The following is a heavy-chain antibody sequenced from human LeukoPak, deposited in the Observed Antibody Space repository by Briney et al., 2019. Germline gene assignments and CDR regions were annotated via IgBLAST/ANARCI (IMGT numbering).Heavy chain of an antibody. CDR1: GFTFSSYA. V-gene: IGHV3-23*01. CDR2: ISGSGGST. CDR3: AKERTQTTSFDY. Sequence: GGSLRLSCAASGFTFSSYAMSWVRQAPGKGLEWVSAISGSGGSTNHADSVKGRFTISRDNSKNTVYLQMNSLRAEDTAVYYCAKERTQTTSFDYWGQGTLVTVSS. J-gene: IGHJ4*02. D-gene: IGHD2/OR15-2a*01.